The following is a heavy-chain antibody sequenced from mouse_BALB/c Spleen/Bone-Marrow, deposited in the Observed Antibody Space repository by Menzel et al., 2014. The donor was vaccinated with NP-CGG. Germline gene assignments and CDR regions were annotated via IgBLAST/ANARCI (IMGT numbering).Heavy chain of an antibody. D-gene: IGHD1-1*01. CDR3: ARHYYGSSHFAY. CDR2: ILPGSGST. V-gene: IGHV1-9*01. Sequence: VKLQESGAELMKPGASVKISCKATGYTFSSYWIEWVKQRPGHGLEWIGEILPGSGSTNYNEEFKGKATFTADTSSNTAYMQLSSLTSEDSAVYYCARHYYGSSHFAYWGQGTLVTVSA. J-gene: IGHJ3*01. CDR1: GYTFSSYW.